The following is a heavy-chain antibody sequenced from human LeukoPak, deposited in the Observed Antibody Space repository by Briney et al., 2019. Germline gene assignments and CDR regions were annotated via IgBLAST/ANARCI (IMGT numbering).Heavy chain of an antibody. CDR2: IYYSGST. Sequence: PSETLSLTCTVSGGSNSSSSYYWGWIRQPPGKGLEWIASIYYSGSTYYNPSLKSRVTISVDTSKNQFSLKLSSVTAADTAVYYCARVVVSRYYYDSSGYYFDYWGQGTLVTVSS. D-gene: IGHD3-22*01. CDR1: GGSNSSSSYY. V-gene: IGHV4-39*07. CDR3: ARVVVSRYYYDSSGYYFDY. J-gene: IGHJ4*02.